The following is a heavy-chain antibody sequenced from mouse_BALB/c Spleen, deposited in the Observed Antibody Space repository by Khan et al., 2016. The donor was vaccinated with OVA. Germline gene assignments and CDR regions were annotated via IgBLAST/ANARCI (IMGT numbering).Heavy chain of an antibody. CDR2: IYPFNDDS. Sequence: LQQSGPELLKPGASVKMSCKASGYTFTSYVMHWVKQKPGQGLEWIGYIYPFNDDSKYSEKFTGKATLTSDTSSNTAYMELSSLTSEDSAVYYCATQGSTYTWFAYWGQGTLVTVSA. CDR3: ATQGSTYTWFAY. J-gene: IGHJ3*01. V-gene: IGHV1S136*01. D-gene: IGHD1-1*01. CDR1: GYTFTSYV.